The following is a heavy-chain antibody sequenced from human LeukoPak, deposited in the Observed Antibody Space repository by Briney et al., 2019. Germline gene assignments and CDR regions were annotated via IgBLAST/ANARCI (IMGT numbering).Heavy chain of an antibody. CDR2: ISGSGGST. CDR1: GFTFSSYA. CDR3: AKDSLRHRIAVAGPDY. J-gene: IGHJ4*02. Sequence: GGSLRLSCAASGFTFSSYAMSWVRQAPGKRLEWVSAISGSGGSTYYADSVKGRFTISRDNSKNTLYLQMNSLRAEDTAVYYCAKDSLRHRIAVAGPDYWGQGTLVTVSS. V-gene: IGHV3-23*01. D-gene: IGHD6-19*01.